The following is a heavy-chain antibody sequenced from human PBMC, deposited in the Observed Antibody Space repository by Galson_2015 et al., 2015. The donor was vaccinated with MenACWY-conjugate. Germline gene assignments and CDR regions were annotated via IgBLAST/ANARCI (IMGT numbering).Heavy chain of an antibody. CDR2: INHSGST. CDR3: ARVAYDFWSGEIDY. Sequence: SETLSLTCAVYGGSFSGYYWSWIRQPPGKGLEWIGEINHSGSTNYNPSLKSRVTISVDTSKNQFSLKLSSVTAADTAVYYCARVAYDFWSGEIDYWGQGTLVTVSS. D-gene: IGHD3-3*01. V-gene: IGHV4-34*01. CDR1: GGSFSGYY. J-gene: IGHJ4*02.